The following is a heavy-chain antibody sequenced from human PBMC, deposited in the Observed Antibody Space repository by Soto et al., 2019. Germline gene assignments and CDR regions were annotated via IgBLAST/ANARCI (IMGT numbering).Heavy chain of an antibody. Sequence: GGSLRLSCAASGFTFSSYAMSWVRQAPGKGLEWVSSITRSSYSIYYADSVKGRFTISRDNAENSLYLQMSSLRVEDTAVYYCSRDGHGFDYWGQGTLVTVSS. V-gene: IGHV3-21*01. CDR2: ITRSSYSI. J-gene: IGHJ4*02. CDR1: GFTFSSYA. CDR3: SRDGHGFDY.